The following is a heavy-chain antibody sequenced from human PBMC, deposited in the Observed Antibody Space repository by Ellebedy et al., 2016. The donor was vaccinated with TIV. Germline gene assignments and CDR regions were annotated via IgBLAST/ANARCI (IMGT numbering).Heavy chain of an antibody. Sequence: AASVKVSCKASGYTFTSYYMHWVRQAPGQGLEWMGIIDPRGGSTSYAPKFQDRVTMTSDTSASTLYMHLTSLTSDDTAVYYCARSSSDLVVTAISVWGQGTLVTVSS. CDR1: GYTFTSYY. D-gene: IGHD2-21*02. CDR2: IDPRGGST. CDR3: ARSSSDLVVTAISV. J-gene: IGHJ4*02. V-gene: IGHV1-46*01.